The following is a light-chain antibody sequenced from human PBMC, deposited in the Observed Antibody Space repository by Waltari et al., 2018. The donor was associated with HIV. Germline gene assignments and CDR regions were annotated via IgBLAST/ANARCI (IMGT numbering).Light chain of an antibody. Sequence: QSVLTQPPSASGTPGQRVTISCSGSSSNIGSNYVYWYQQLPGTAPKLLIYRNNQRPSGVPDRFSGSKSGISGSLAISGRRSDDEADYYCAAWDDTRVVFGGGTKLTVL. CDR3: AAWDDTRVV. J-gene: IGLJ3*02. CDR2: RNN. CDR1: SSNIGSNY. V-gene: IGLV1-47*01.